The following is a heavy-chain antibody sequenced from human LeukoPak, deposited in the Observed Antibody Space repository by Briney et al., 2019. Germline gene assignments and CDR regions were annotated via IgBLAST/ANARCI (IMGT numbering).Heavy chain of an antibody. D-gene: IGHD1-26*01. J-gene: IGHJ4*02. CDR1: GFTFSSYS. CDR2: ISSSSSYI. V-gene: IGHV3-21*01. Sequence: GGSQRLSCAASGFTFSSYSMNWVRQAPGKGLEWVSSISSSSSYIYYADSVKGRFTISRDNAKNSLYLQMNSLRAEDTAVYYCARERIVGAYDYWGQGTLVTVSS. CDR3: ARERIVGAYDY.